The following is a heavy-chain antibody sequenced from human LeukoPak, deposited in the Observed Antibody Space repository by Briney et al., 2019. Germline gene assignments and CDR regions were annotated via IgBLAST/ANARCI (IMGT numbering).Heavy chain of an antibody. V-gene: IGHV3-64D*09. CDR3: ARVRDWYFDL. Sequence: GGSLRLSCSASGFTFSSYAMHWVRQAPGKGLEYVSAISSNGGSTYYADSVKGRFTISRDNSKNTLYLQMSSLRAEDTAVYYCARVRDWYFDLWGRGTLVTVSS. CDR2: ISSNGGST. J-gene: IGHJ2*01. CDR1: GFTFSSYA.